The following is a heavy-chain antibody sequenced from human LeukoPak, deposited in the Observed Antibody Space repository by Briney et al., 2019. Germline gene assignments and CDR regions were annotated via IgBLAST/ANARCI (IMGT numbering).Heavy chain of an antibody. D-gene: IGHD5-12*01. CDR2: ISAYNGNT. Sequence: ASVEVSCKASGYTFTSYGISWVRQAPGQGLEWMGWISAYNGNTNYAQKLQGRVTMTTDTSTSTAYMELRSLRSDDTAVYYCAREGNIVATFGMDVWGQGTTVTVSS. J-gene: IGHJ6*02. CDR3: AREGNIVATFGMDV. V-gene: IGHV1-18*01. CDR1: GYTFTSYG.